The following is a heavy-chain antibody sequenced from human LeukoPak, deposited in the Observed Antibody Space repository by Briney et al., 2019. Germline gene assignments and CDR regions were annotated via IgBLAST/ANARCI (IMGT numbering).Heavy chain of an antibody. CDR3: ASVSRDGYNHNWFDP. CDR1: GGSISSYY. D-gene: IGHD5-24*01. CDR2: IYYSGST. Sequence: PSETLSLTCTVSGGSISSYYWSWIRQPPGKGLEWIGYIYYSGSTNYNPCLKSRVTISVDTSKNQFSLKLSSVTAADTAVYYCASVSRDGYNHNWFDPWGQGTLVTVSS. J-gene: IGHJ5*02. V-gene: IGHV4-59*08.